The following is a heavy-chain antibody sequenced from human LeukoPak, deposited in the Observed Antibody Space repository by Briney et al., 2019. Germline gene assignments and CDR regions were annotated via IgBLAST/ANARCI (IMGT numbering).Heavy chain of an antibody. CDR1: GYTFTGYY. D-gene: IGHD3-22*01. J-gene: IGHJ4*02. CDR3: ARDDYSSGYYLDY. V-gene: IGHV1-2*06. Sequence: GASVKVSCKASGYTFTGYYMHWVRQAPGQGLEWMGRINPNSGGTNYAQKFQGRVTMTRDTSISTAYMELSRPRSDDTAVYYCARDDYSSGYYLDYWGQGTLVTVSS. CDR2: INPNSGGT.